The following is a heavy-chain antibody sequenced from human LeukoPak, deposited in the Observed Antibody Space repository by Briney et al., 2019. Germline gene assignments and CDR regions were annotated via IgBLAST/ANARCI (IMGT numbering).Heavy chain of an antibody. Sequence: GGSLRLSCAASGFTVSSNYMSWVRQAPGKGLEWVSVIYSGGSTYYADSVKGRFTISRDNSKNTLYLQMNSLRAEDTAVYYCARDNGYYDSSGYSNAFDIWGQGTMVTVSS. CDR3: ARDNGYYDSSGYSNAFDI. J-gene: IGHJ3*02. CDR1: GFTVSSNY. CDR2: IYSGGST. D-gene: IGHD3-22*01. V-gene: IGHV3-53*01.